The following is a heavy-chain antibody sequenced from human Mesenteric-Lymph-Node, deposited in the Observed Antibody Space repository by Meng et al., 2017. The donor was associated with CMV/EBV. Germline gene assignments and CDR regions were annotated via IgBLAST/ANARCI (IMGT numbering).Heavy chain of an antibody. V-gene: IGHV3-69-1*01. CDR2: INSSSYR. CDR3: ARAQPLGEFFY. D-gene: IGHD3-3*01. J-gene: IGHJ4*02. Sequence: GGSLRLSCAASGFTFSNYGMHWVRQAPGKGLEWVASINSSSYRYYADSLKGRFTISRDNDKNLLLLQMNSLSADDTALYYCARAQPLGEFFYWGQGTPVTVSS. CDR1: GFTFSNYG.